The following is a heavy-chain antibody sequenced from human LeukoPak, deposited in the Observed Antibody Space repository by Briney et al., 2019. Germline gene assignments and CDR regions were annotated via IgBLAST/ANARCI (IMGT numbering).Heavy chain of an antibody. J-gene: IGHJ4*02. D-gene: IGHD5-18*01. CDR3: ASVLRGYSYGPSFDY. CDR1: GGTFSSYT. Sequence: SVKVSCKASGGTFSSYTISWVRQAPGQGLEWMGRIIPILGIANYAQKFQGRVTITTDESTSTAYMELSSLRSEDTAVYYCASVLRGYSYGPSFDYWGQGTLVTVSS. V-gene: IGHV1-69*02. CDR2: IIPILGIA.